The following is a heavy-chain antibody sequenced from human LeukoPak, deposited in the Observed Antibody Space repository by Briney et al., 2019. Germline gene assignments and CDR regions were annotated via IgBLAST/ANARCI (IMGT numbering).Heavy chain of an antibody. D-gene: IGHD5-12*01. CDR1: GYTFTGYY. V-gene: IGHV1-2*02. CDR3: ARVRGIVATGYFDY. J-gene: IGHJ4*02. CDR2: INPNSGGT. Sequence: ASVKVSCKASGYTFTGYYMHWVRQAPGQGLEWMGWINPNSGGTNYAQKFQGRVTMTRDTSISTAYMELRSLRSDDTAVYYCARVRGIVATGYFDYWGQGTLVTVSS.